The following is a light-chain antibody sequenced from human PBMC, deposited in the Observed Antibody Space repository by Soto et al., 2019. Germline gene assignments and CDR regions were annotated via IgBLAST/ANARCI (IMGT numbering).Light chain of an antibody. CDR3: AAWDDSLRGWV. CDR2: GNR. CDR1: NSNLGAGYD. Sequence: QSVLTQPPSVSGAPGPRVTISCTGNNSNLGAGYDVHWYQQLPGAAPQLVIFGNRNRPSGVHERFSGSKSGTSASLAITGLQAEDEADYYCAAWDDSLRGWVFGGGTQLTVL. V-gene: IGLV1-40*01. J-gene: IGLJ3*02.